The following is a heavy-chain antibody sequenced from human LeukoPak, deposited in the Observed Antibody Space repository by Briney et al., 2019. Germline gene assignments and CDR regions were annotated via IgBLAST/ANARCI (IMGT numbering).Heavy chain of an antibody. CDR2: IYTSGST. Sequence: PSETLSLTCTVSGGSISSYYWSWIRQPAGKGLEWIGRIYTSGSTNYNPSLKSRVTMSVDTSKNQFSLKLSSVTAADTAVYYCARDSRYYYDSSGYPHFDAFDTWGQGTMVTVSS. J-gene: IGHJ3*02. V-gene: IGHV4-4*07. CDR3: ARDSRYYYDSSGYPHFDAFDT. D-gene: IGHD3-22*01. CDR1: GGSISSYY.